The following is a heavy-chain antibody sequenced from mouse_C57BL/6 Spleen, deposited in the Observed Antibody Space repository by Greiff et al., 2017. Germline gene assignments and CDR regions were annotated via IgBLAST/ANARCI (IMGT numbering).Heavy chain of an antibody. V-gene: IGHV1-9*01. CDR1: GYTFTGYW. D-gene: IGHD1-2*01. CDR2: ILPGSGST. CDR3: AEVLITTAHWYFGV. J-gene: IGHJ1*03. Sequence: QVQLLQSGAELMKPGASVKLSCKATGYTFTGYWIEWVKQRPGHCLEWIGEILPGSGSTNYNEKLKGKATFTADTYSNTAYMHLSRLTTEYSAIFYYAEVLITTAHWYFGVWGTVATVTVSS.